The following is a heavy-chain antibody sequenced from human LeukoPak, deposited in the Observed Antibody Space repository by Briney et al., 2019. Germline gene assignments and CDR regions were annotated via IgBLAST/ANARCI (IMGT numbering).Heavy chain of an antibody. Sequence: PGGSLRLSCAASGFTFSSYAMSWVRQAPGQRLEWVSNICDDGGRTYCAESVKGRFPISRDNSKNTLFLQMNSLRAEDTAVYYCTKRLGFGFDYWGQGTLVTVSS. CDR1: GFTFSSYA. D-gene: IGHD6-19*01. J-gene: IGHJ4*02. V-gene: IGHV3-23*01. CDR2: ICDDGGRT. CDR3: TKRLGFGFDY.